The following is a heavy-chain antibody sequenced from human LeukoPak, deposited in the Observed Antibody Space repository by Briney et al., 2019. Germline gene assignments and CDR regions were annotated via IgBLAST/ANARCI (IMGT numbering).Heavy chain of an antibody. Sequence: SETLSLTCTVSGGSISSYYWSWIRQPPGKGLEWIGYIYYSGSTNYNPSLKSRVTISVDTSKNQFSLKLSSVTAADTAVYYCARALGLYDFWSGGYYYYMDVWGKGTTVTVS. CDR2: IYYSGST. CDR1: GGSISSYY. CDR3: ARALGLYDFWSGGYYYYMDV. J-gene: IGHJ6*03. D-gene: IGHD3-3*01. V-gene: IGHV4-59*01.